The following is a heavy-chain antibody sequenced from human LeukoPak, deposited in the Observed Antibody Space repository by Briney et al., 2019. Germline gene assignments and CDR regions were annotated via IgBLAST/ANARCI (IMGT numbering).Heavy chain of an antibody. V-gene: IGHV4-30-2*01. J-gene: IGHJ4*02. Sequence: SETLSLTCAVSGGSISSGGYSWSWIRQPPGKGLEWTGYIYHSGSTYYNPSLKSRVTISVDRSKNQFSLKLSSVTAADTAVYYCARGSYYDILTGYYGAYYFDYWGQGTLVTVSS. D-gene: IGHD3-9*01. CDR1: GGSISSGGYS. CDR2: IYHSGST. CDR3: ARGSYYDILTGYYGAYYFDY.